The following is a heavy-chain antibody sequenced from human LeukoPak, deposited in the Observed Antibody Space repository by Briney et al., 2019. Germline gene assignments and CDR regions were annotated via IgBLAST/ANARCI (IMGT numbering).Heavy chain of an antibody. Sequence: ASVKVSCKASGYTFTSYGISWVRQAPGQGLEWMGWISAYNGNTNYAQKLQGRVTMTTDTSPSTAYMELRSLRSDDTAVYYCARDPNDFWSGYYVTFDYWGQGTLVTVSS. CDR2: ISAYNGNT. D-gene: IGHD3-3*01. CDR1: GYTFTSYG. J-gene: IGHJ4*02. CDR3: ARDPNDFWSGYYVTFDY. V-gene: IGHV1-18*01.